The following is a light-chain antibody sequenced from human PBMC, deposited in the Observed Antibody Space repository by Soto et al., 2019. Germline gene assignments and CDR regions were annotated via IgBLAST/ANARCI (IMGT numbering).Light chain of an antibody. CDR3: MQATHWPRT. Sequence: DVVMTQSPLSLPVTLGQPASISCRSSQSLVYSDGNTYLNWFQQRPGQSPRRLIYKVSNRDSGVPDRFSGSGSGTDFTLKISRVEAEDVGLYYCMQATHWPRTFGQGTKVDIK. V-gene: IGKV2-30*01. CDR2: KVS. J-gene: IGKJ1*01. CDR1: QSLVYSDGNTY.